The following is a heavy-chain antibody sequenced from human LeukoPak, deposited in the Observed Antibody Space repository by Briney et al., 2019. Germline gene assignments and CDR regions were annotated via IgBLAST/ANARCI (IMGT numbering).Heavy chain of an antibody. Sequence: GGSLRLSCAASGFTFSVYWMHWVRQASGKGLVWVSRSNSDGSSTDHADSVKGRFTISRDNAKNTLYLQMSSLRAEDTAVYYCARENWGIDYWGQGTLVTVSS. V-gene: IGHV3-74*01. D-gene: IGHD7-27*01. CDR1: GFTFSVYW. J-gene: IGHJ4*02. CDR2: SNSDGSST. CDR3: ARENWGIDY.